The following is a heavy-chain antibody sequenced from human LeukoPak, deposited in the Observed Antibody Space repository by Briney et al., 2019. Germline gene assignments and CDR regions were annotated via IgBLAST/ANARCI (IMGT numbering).Heavy chain of an antibody. CDR1: GYTFTNHP. D-gene: IGHD5-12*01. V-gene: IGHV1-2*02. CDR2: INPNSGDT. Sequence: ASVKVSCKASGYTFTNHPMHWVRQAPGQGVEWMGWINPNSGDTNYVQKFQGRVTMTRDPSISTAYMELSGLRADDTAVYYCARERYTAYGNFDYWGQGTQVTVSS. CDR3: ARERYTAYGNFDY. J-gene: IGHJ4*02.